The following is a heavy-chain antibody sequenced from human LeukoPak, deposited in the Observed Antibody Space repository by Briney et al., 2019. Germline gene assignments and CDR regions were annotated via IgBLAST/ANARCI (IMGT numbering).Heavy chain of an antibody. V-gene: IGHV1-2*02. J-gene: IGHJ4*02. D-gene: IGHD4-17*01. CDR2: INPNSGGT. Sequence: ASVKVSCKASGYTFTGYYMHWVRQAPGQGLEWMGWINPNSGGTNYAQKFQGRVTMTRDTSISTAYMELSRLRSDDTAVYYCARHHYGAYPVDYWGQGTLVTVSS. CDR3: ARHHYGAYPVDY. CDR1: GYTFTGYY.